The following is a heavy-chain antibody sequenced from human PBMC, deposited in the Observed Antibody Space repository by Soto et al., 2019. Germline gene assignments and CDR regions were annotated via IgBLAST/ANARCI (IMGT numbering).Heavy chain of an antibody. J-gene: IGHJ5*01. D-gene: IGHD4-17*01. CDR1: GFTFFAYW. CDR3: KKEGDYGAYAGENWFDS. CDR2: INSDVSHT. Sequence: EVQLVESGGGLVQPGGSLRLSCAASGFTFFAYWIHWVRQVPGKGLVWVSRINSDVSHTSYADSVSGRFTISRDNSKNTVYLKMNSLTAKDTAVYYCKKEGDYGAYAGENWFDSWGQGSLVTVSS. V-gene: IGHV3-74*01.